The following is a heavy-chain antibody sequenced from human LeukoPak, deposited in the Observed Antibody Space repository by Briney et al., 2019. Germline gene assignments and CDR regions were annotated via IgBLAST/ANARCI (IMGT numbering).Heavy chain of an antibody. J-gene: IGHJ3*02. CDR1: GFTCSTYV. V-gene: IGHV3-23*01. CDR3: ARLSSFAFDI. Sequence: GGSLRLSCAASGFTCSTYVMGWVRQAPGKGLEWLSLILHNGDSAYYADSVKGRFTISRDNSKNTPYLQMNSLRAEDTAVYYCARLSSFAFDIWGQGTMVTVSS. D-gene: IGHD3-16*02. CDR2: ILHNGDSA.